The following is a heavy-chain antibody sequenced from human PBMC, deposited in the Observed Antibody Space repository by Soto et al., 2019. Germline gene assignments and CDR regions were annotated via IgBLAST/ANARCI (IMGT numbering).Heavy chain of an antibody. V-gene: IGHV4-31*03. CDR2: IYYSGST. CDR1: GGSISSGGYY. J-gene: IGHJ4*02. D-gene: IGHD2-15*01. CDR3: ARDRMGCSGGSCYPSIIDY. Sequence: SETLSLTCTVSGGSISSGGYYWSWIRQHPGKGLEWIGYIYYSGSTYYNPSLKSRVTISVDTSKNQFSLKLSSVTAADTAVYYCARDRMGCSGGSCYPSIIDYWGQGTLVTVSS.